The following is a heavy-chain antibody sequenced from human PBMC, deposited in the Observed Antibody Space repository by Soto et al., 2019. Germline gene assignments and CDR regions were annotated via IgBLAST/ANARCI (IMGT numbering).Heavy chain of an antibody. V-gene: IGHV2-5*02. D-gene: IGHD2-21*02. CDR3: AHRQTYCGGNCYSGFDY. CDR2: IYWDDDK. Sequence: SGPTLVNPTQTLTLTCTFSGFSLSTHTVGVAWIRQPPGKALEWLALIYWDDDKRYRPSLKSRLTITSDTSKNQVVLTMTNMDPVDTATYYCAHRQTYCGGNCYSGFDYWGQGTLVTVSS. J-gene: IGHJ4*02. CDR1: GFSLSTHTVG.